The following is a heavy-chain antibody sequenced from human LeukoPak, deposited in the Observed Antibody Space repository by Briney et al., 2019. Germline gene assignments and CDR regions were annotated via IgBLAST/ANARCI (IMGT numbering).Heavy chain of an antibody. V-gene: IGHV4-34*01. J-gene: IGHJ4*02. Sequence: NPSETLSLTCAVYGGSFSGYYWSWIRQPPGKGLEWIGEINHSGSTNYNPSLKSRVTISVDTSKNQFSLKLSSVTAAGTAVYYCARAGDYYDSSGQSPFDYWGQGTLVTVSS. CDR3: ARAGDYYDSSGQSPFDY. CDR1: GGSFSGYY. CDR2: INHSGST. D-gene: IGHD3-22*01.